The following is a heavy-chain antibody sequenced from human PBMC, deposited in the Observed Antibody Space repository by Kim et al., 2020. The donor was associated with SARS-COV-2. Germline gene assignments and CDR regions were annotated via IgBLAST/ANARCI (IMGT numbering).Heavy chain of an antibody. CDR1: GFTFSSYS. CDR3: VSARGVTRYYYYGMDV. Sequence: GGSLRLSCAASGFTFSSYSMNWVRQAPGKGLEWVSSISSSSSYIYYADSVKGRFTISRDNAKNSLYLQMNSLRAEDTAVYYCVSARGVTRYYYYGMDVWAKGPRSPSP. CDR2: ISSSSSYI. V-gene: IGHV3-21*01. D-gene: IGHD3-10*01. J-gene: IGHJ6*02.